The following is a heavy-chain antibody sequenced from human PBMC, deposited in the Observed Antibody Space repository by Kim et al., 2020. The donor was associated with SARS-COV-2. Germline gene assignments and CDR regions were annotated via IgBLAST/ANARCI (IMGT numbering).Heavy chain of an antibody. CDR2: IYTSGST. CDR3: ARGGLKYCSSTSCYTMMDY. J-gene: IGHJ4*02. CDR1: GGSISSYY. V-gene: IGHV4-4*07. Sequence: SETLSLTCTVSGGSISSYYWSWIRQPAGKGLEWIGRIYTSGSTNYNPSLKSRVTMSVDTSKNQFSLKLSSVTAADTAVYYCARGGLKYCSSTSCYTMMDYWGQGTLVTVSS. D-gene: IGHD2-2*02.